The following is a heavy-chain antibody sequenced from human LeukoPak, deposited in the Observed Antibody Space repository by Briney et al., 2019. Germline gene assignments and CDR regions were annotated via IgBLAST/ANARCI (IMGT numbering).Heavy chain of an antibody. D-gene: IGHD6-13*01. CDR1: GFTFSIYW. CDR2: MKGDGSVK. CDR3: VKGDINSRNWYGAYHFDA. J-gene: IGHJ4*02. V-gene: IGHV3-7*03. Sequence: QSGGSLRLSCAAAGFTFSIYWMSWVRQAPGKGLEWVASMKGDGSVKHFLDSVEGRFTISRDNAKNSLYLQMNSLRDEDTALYYCVKGDINSRNWYGAYHFDAWGQGTLVTVSS.